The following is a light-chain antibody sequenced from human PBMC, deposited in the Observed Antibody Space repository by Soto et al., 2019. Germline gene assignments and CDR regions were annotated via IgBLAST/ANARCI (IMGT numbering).Light chain of an antibody. CDR1: QSVSTN. CDR3: QQRSNWPPWT. V-gene: IGKV3-15*01. Sequence: EIVMTQSPATLSVSPGERATLSCGASQSVSTNLAWYQQKPGQAPRLLIYGASTRATGIPARFSGSGSGTDFTLTISSLEPEDFAVYYCQQRSNWPPWTFGQGTKVDIK. CDR2: GAS. J-gene: IGKJ1*01.